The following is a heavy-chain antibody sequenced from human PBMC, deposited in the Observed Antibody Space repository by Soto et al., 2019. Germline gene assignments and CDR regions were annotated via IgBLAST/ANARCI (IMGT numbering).Heavy chain of an antibody. V-gene: IGHV3-23*01. CDR3: ARRPTATAS. Sequence: EAQMLESGGGSVQPGASLRLSCAASGFTFSTYAVAWVRQSPGKGLEWVSSISASGGGTWYADSVKGRFTISRDNSKNTLYLQMNSLRAEDTAVYYCARRPTATASWGQGTLVTVSS. CDR2: ISASGGGT. J-gene: IGHJ5*02. CDR1: GFTFSTYA. D-gene: IGHD1-1*01.